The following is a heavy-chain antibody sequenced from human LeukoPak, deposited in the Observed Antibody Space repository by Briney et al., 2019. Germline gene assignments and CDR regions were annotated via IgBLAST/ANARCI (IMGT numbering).Heavy chain of an antibody. CDR1: GFTFSSYW. CDR2: INSDGSST. CDR3: AKDTVKVTTIRRVPHYMDV. Sequence: SGGSLRLSCAASGFTFSSYWMHWVRQAPGKGLVWVSRINSDGSSTSYADSVKGRFTISRDSSKNTLLLQMNSLRAEDSAVYYCAKDTVKVTTIRRVPHYMDVWGKGTTVTISS. D-gene: IGHD5-12*01. J-gene: IGHJ6*03. V-gene: IGHV3-74*01.